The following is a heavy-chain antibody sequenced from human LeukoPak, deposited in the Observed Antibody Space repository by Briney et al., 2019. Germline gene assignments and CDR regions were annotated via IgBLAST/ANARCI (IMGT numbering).Heavy chain of an antibody. D-gene: IGHD1-26*01. J-gene: IGHJ4*02. Sequence: GGSLRLSCAASGFTFSNYGMHWVRQAPGKGLEWVAVIRYDGTNKYYVDSVKGRFTISRDNSKNTLNLQMNSLRAEDTAVYYCARDGSGSYLFDYWGQGTLVTVSS. V-gene: IGHV3-33*01. CDR1: GFTFSNYG. CDR2: IRYDGTNK. CDR3: ARDGSGSYLFDY.